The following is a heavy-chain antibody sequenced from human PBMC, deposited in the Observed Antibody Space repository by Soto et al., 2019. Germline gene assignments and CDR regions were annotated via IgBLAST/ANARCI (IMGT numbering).Heavy chain of an antibody. CDR1: GYTFTSYG. CDR3: ARGGDVNYYHGMDV. Sequence: QVQLVQSGGEVKKPGASVKLCCTASGYTFTSYGISWVRQAPGQGLEWMGWISAYNGKTNYAQKDQDRITMTTDTSTRTAYMDRRSLRSDDTAVYYCARGGDVNYYHGMDVWGQGTTVTVSS. J-gene: IGHJ6*02. V-gene: IGHV1-18*01. D-gene: IGHD5-12*01. CDR2: ISAYNGKT.